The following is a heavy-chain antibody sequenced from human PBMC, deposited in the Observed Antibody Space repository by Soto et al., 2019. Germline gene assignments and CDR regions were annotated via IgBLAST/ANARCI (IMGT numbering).Heavy chain of an antibody. CDR2: IFSDDEK. V-gene: IGHV2-26*01. Sequence: QVTLEESGPVLVKPTETLTLTCTVSGFSLSSSRMAVSWIRQPPGNALEWLAHIFSDDEKSYSTSLKNRLSISRDTSKSQVVLTMTNMDPVDTATYYCARIVKGGGGLTYYYYYYYMDVWGKGTAVTVSS. CDR1: GFSLSSSRMA. D-gene: IGHD3-9*01. CDR3: ARIVKGGGGLTYYYYYYYMDV. J-gene: IGHJ6*03.